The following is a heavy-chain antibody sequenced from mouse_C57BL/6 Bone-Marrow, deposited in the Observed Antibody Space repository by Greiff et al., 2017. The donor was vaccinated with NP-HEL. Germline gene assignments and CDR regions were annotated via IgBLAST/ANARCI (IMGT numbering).Heavy chain of an antibody. D-gene: IGHD1-1*01. CDR2: IYPGDGDT. CDR3: ARYIYYYGSSYGY. CDR1: GYAFSSSW. V-gene: IGHV1-82*01. Sequence: VKLQESGPELVKPGASVKISCKASGYAFSSSWMNWVKQRPGKGLEWIGRIYPGDGDTNYNGKFKGKATLTADKSSSTAYMQLSSLTSEDSAVYFCARYIYYYGSSYGYWGQGTTLTVSS. J-gene: IGHJ2*01.